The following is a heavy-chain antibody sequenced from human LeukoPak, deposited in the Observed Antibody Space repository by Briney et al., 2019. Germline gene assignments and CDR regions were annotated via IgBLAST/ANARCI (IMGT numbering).Heavy chain of an antibody. Sequence: GGSLRLSCAASGFTFSTYALSWVRQAPGKGLEWVSIIGGNGVTTFYADSVKGRFTLSRDDSKNTVFLQMNSLRAGDTAIYYCAKKMGGSTDPTKFDYWGQGTLVTVSS. V-gene: IGHV3-23*01. CDR2: IGGNGVTT. J-gene: IGHJ4*02. CDR3: AKKMGGSTDPTKFDY. D-gene: IGHD1-26*01. CDR1: GFTFSTYA.